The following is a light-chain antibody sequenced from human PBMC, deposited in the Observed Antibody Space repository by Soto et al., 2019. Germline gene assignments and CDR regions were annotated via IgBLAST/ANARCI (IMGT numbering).Light chain of an antibody. CDR2: TAS. J-gene: IGKJ1*01. Sequence: DIQMTQSPSSVSASVGDRVTITCRASQLISTWLAWYQQKPGKAPKLLIYTASSLQSGVPSRFSGSGSGTDFTLTISRLQPEDFASYYCLQDYRYPWTFGQGTKVEIK. CDR3: LQDYRYPWT. V-gene: IGKV1D-12*01. CDR1: QLISTW.